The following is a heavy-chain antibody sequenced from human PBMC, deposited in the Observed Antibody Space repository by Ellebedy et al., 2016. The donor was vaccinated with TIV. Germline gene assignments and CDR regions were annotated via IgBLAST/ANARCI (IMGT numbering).Heavy chain of an antibody. CDR3: ARGGVGVWSGYPLDY. CDR1: GFTFSDYG. CDR2: ISYDGSNE. Sequence: GESLKISCAASGFTFSDYGMHWVRQAPGKGLGWVAGISYDGSNEQYPDPVKGRFTISRDNSKNTLYVQVNSLRPEDTAVYYCARGGVGVWSGYPLDYWGRGTLVTVSS. J-gene: IGHJ4*02. D-gene: IGHD3-3*01. V-gene: IGHV3-30*03.